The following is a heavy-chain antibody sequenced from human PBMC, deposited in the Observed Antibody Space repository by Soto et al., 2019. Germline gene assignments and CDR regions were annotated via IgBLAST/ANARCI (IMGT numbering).Heavy chain of an antibody. CDR2: IYYSGST. V-gene: IGHV4-30-4*01. CDR3: ASYSSSPRSVGYYYYYGMDV. Sequence: SETLSLTCTVSGGSISSGDYYWSWIRQPPGKGLEWIGYIYYSGSTYYNPSLKSRVTISVDTSKNQFSLKLSSVTAADTAVYYCASYSSSPRSVGYYYYYGMDVWGQGTTVTV. CDR1: GGSISSGDYY. J-gene: IGHJ6*02. D-gene: IGHD6-6*01.